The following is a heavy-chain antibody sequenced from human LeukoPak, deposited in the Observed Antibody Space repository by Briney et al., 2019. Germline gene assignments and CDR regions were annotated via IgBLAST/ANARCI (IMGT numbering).Heavy chain of an antibody. J-gene: IGHJ4*02. V-gene: IGHV4-59*01. CDR1: DGSISSYY. CDR3: ARAYSTSWYAPHDY. D-gene: IGHD6-13*01. CDR2: IYYSGRT. Sequence: PSETLSLTCTVSDGSISSYYWSWIRQPPGKGLGWIGYIYYSGRTNYNPSLKSRVTISVDTSKNQFSLKLSSVTAADTAMYYCARAYSTSWYAPHDYWGQGTLVTVSS.